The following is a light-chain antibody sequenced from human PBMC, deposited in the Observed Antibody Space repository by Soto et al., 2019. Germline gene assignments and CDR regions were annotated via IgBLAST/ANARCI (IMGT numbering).Light chain of an antibody. CDR1: QSVSSSY. J-gene: IGKJ1*01. CDR3: QQYSRSPLT. V-gene: IGKV3-20*01. CDR2: GAS. Sequence: EIVMTQSPATLSLSPGERATLSCRASQSVSSSYLAWYQQKPGQAPRLLIYGASTRATGIPDRFSGGGSGTDFTLTVSRLEPEDFAVYYCQQYSRSPLTFGQGTKVDI.